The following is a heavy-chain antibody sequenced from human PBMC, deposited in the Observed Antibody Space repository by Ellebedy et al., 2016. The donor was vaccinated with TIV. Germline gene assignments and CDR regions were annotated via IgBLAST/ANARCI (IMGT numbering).Heavy chain of an antibody. Sequence: SGPTLVKPTQTLTLTCTFSGFSLSTFSGFSPGSDGMCVSWIRLPPGKALEWLALIDWDDDKYYSTSLRTRLTISKDTSKNQVVLTMTNMDPVDTATYYCARSPCIEATAPGGVGMDVWGRGTTVTVSS. CDR1: GFSPGSDGMC. J-gene: IGHJ6*02. V-gene: IGHV2-70*01. CDR3: ARSPCIEATAPGGVGMDV. CDR2: IDWDDDK. D-gene: IGHD5-12*01.